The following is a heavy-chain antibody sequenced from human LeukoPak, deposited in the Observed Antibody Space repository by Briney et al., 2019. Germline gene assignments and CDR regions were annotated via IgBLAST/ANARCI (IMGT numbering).Heavy chain of an antibody. CDR3: ARDRTRDGYNQGRVFDY. J-gene: IGHJ4*02. Sequence: GGSLRLSCAASGFTFSTYAMHWVRQAPGKGLEWVAVISYDGSNKYYAATVKGRFTNSRDNSKNTRFLQMNSLRGEDTAVDYCARDRTRDGYNQGRVFDYWGQGTLVTVSS. V-gene: IGHV3-30-3*01. D-gene: IGHD5-24*01. CDR2: ISYDGSNK. CDR1: GFTFSTYA.